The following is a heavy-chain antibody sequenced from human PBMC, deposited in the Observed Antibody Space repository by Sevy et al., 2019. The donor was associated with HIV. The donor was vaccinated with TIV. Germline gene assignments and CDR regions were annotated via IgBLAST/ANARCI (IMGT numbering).Heavy chain of an antibody. Sequence: GGSLRLSCAASGFTFSSFGMHWVRQAPGKGLEWVAVIWNDRSNKHYADSVKGRLTISRDNSKNTRYLQMNSLRAEDTAVYYCASLPNNYYDTSGYSGKDAFDIWGQGTMVTVSS. J-gene: IGHJ3*02. CDR3: ASLPNNYYDTSGYSGKDAFDI. CDR2: IWNDRSNK. D-gene: IGHD3-22*01. V-gene: IGHV3-33*01. CDR1: GFTFSSFG.